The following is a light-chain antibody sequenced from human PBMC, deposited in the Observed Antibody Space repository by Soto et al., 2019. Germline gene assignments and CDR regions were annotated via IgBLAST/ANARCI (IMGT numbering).Light chain of an antibody. V-gene: IGLV2-14*01. Sequence: QSALSEPAAVSFSPGESITISCTGTSSDVGGYNYVSWYQQHPGKAPKLMIYEVSNRPSGVSNRFSGSKSGNTASLTISWLQAEGEADYYCSSYTSSSTLYVFGTGPKVTVL. CDR1: SSDVGGYNY. CDR2: EVS. CDR3: SSYTSSSTLYV. J-gene: IGLJ1*01.